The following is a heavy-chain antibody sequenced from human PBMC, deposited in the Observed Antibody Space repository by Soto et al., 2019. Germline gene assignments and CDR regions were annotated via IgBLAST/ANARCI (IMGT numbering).Heavy chain of an antibody. CDR2: INSDGSST. J-gene: IGHJ4*02. D-gene: IGHD3-10*01. CDR3: ASTIWFGPFDY. CDR1: GFTFSSYW. V-gene: IGHV3-74*01. Sequence: GSLRLSCAASGFTFSSYWMHWVRQAPGKGLVWVSRINSDGSSTSYADSVKGRFTISRDNAKNTLYLQMNSLRAEDIAVYYCASTIWFGPFDYWGQGTLVTVSS.